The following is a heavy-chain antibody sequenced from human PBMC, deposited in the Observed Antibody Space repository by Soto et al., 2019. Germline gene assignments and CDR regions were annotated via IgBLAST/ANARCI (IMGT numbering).Heavy chain of an antibody. CDR1: GFSFRTYG. CDR2: ISPK. J-gene: IGHJ3*01. D-gene: IGHD1-26*01. V-gene: IGHV3-33*01. CDR3: ARDDAFGSENAFDL. Sequence: QVQLVESGGGLVQPGTSLRLSCAVSGFSFRTYGFHWVRQPPGKGLEWVAVISPKGHSDSVEGRFTISRDNSKDTLYLQMNNLRADDTAVYYCARDDAFGSENAFDLWGQGTMVTVSS.